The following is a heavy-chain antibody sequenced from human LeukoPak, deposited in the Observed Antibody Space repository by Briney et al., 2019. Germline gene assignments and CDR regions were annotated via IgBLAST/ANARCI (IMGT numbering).Heavy chain of an antibody. CDR2: ISSSSCTI. J-gene: IGHJ3*02. CDR3: ARDIAWGGRGGAFDI. CDR1: GFTFSSYS. Sequence: PGGSLRLSCAASGFTFSSYSMNWVRQAPGKGLEWVSYISSSSCTIYYADSVKGRFTISRDNAKNSLYLQMNSLRAEDTAVYYCARDIAWGGRGGAFDIWGQGTMVTVSS. D-gene: IGHD6-13*01. V-gene: IGHV3-48*04.